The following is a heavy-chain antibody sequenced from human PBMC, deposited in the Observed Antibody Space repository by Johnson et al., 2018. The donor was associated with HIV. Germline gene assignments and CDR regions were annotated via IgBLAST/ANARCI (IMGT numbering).Heavy chain of an antibody. D-gene: IGHD5-18*01. J-gene: IGHJ3*02. CDR1: GFTVSSNY. Sequence: VQLVESGGGVVQPGGSLRLSCAASGFTVSSNYMNWVRQAPGKGLEWVSGISGSGGSTYYADSVKGRLTISRDNDKNSLYLQMNSRRAEDTAVYYCARDSWIQLWVGDAFDIWGQGTMVTVSS. CDR3: ARDSWIQLWVGDAFDI. CDR2: ISGSGGST. V-gene: IGHV3-21*01.